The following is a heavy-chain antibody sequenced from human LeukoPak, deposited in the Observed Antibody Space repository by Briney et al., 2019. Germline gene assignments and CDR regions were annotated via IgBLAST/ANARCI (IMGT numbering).Heavy chain of an antibody. CDR3: ARDLTSGLLWFRELSLDY. Sequence: ASVKVSCKASGYTFTGYYMHWVRQAPGQGREWMGWINPNSGGTNYAQKFQGRVTMTRDTSISTAYMELSRLRSDDTAVYYCARDLTSGLLWFRELSLDYWGQGTLVTVSS. CDR1: GYTFTGYY. CDR2: INPNSGGT. D-gene: IGHD3-10*01. V-gene: IGHV1-2*02. J-gene: IGHJ4*02.